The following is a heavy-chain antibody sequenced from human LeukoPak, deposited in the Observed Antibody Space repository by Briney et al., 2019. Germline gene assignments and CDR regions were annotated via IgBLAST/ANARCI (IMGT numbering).Heavy chain of an antibody. CDR3: ARGRLNYDILTGYSSYYFDY. Sequence: ASVKVSCKASGYTFTSYGISWVRQAPGQGLEWMGWISAYNGNTNYAQNVQGRVTMTTDTSTSTAYMEVMSLRSDDTAVYYCARGRLNYDILTGYSSYYFDYWGQRTLVTVSS. J-gene: IGHJ4*02. V-gene: IGHV1-18*01. D-gene: IGHD3-9*01. CDR1: GYTFTSYG. CDR2: ISAYNGNT.